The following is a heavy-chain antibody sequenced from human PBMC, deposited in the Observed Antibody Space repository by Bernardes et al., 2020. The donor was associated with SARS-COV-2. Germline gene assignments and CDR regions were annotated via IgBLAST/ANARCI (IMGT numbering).Heavy chain of an antibody. CDR3: ARLPLLLVPYFDY. Sequence: SETLSLTCTVSGGSISSSSYYWGWIRQPPGKGLEWIGSIYYSGSTYYNPSLKSRVTISVDTSKNQFSLKLSSVTAADTAVYYCARLPLLLVPYFDYWGQGTLVTVSS. CDR1: GGSISSSSYY. D-gene: IGHD6-13*01. CDR2: IYYSGST. J-gene: IGHJ4*02. V-gene: IGHV4-39*01.